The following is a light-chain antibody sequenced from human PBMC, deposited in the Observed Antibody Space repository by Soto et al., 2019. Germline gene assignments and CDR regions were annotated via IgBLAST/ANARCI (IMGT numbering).Light chain of an antibody. CDR1: QDIRSD. CDR2: ATS. CDR3: LQDYNYPLT. J-gene: IGKJ4*01. Sequence: AIPMTQFPSSLSASVGDRVTITCRASQDIRSDLGWYQQRPGKAPNLLIYATSSLQSEVPSRFSGSGSGTAFTLTISSLQPEDFATYYCLQDYNYPLTFGGGTKVEIK. V-gene: IGKV1-6*01.